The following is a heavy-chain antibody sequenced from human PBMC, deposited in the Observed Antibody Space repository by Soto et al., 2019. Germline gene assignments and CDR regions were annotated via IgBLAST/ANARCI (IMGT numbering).Heavy chain of an antibody. CDR2: IYTSGST. D-gene: IGHD6-19*01. Sequence: QVQLQESGPGLVKPSETLSLTCTVSGGSISSYYWSWIRQPAGKGLEWIGRIYTSGSTNYNPSLMIRVTMSVDTPKNQFSLKLSSVTAADPAVYYCARMIHSSGWYVSCNWFDPLGQGSLVTVSS. V-gene: IGHV4-4*07. J-gene: IGHJ5*02. CDR3: ARMIHSSGWYVSCNWFDP. CDR1: GGSISSYY.